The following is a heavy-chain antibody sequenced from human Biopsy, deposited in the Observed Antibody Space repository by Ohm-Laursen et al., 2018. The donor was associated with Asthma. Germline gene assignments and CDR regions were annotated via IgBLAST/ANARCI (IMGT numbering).Heavy chain of an antibody. CDR2: ISGSGGST. D-gene: IGHD4-17*01. Sequence: SLRLFCAASGFTFSSYAMSWVRQAPGKGLEWVSAISGSGGSTYYADSVKGRFTISRDNSKNTLYLQMNSLGAEDTAVYYCATFPYGDYLPLDYWGQGTLVTVSS. CDR1: GFTFSSYA. J-gene: IGHJ4*02. CDR3: ATFPYGDYLPLDY. V-gene: IGHV3-23*01.